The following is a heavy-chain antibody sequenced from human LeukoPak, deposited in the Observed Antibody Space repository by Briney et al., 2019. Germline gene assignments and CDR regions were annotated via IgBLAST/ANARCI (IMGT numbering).Heavy chain of an antibody. CDR1: GFIFRNYA. CDR3: AKDRDSSTWSFFDF. D-gene: IGHD6-13*01. CDR2: GSHDGRNK. J-gene: IGHJ4*02. V-gene: IGHV3-30*18. Sequence: GGSLRLSYVASGFIFRNYAMHWVRQAPGKGLEWVAVGSHDGRNKIYGDSVKGRFTISRDNSKNTVYLQMDNLRPEDTAVYYCAKDRDSSTWSFFDFWGQGTLVTVSS.